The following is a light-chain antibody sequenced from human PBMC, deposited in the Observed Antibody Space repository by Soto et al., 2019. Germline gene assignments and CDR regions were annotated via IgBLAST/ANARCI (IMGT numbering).Light chain of an antibody. V-gene: IGLV1-44*01. Sequence: QSVVAQPPSASGTHGQRVTMSCSGGKSNIGSNTVNWYQQIPGTAPKLLIYNDNQWPSGVPDRFSGSKSGTSASLAISGLQSEDEADYYCATWDDSLDGPVFGGGTKLTVL. CDR1: KSNIGSNT. J-gene: IGLJ2*01. CDR3: ATWDDSLDGPV. CDR2: NDN.